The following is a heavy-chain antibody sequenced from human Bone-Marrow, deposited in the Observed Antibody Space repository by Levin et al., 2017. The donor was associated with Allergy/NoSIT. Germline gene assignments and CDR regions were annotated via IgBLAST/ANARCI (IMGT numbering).Heavy chain of an antibody. V-gene: IGHV3-21*01. CDR1: GFSFSSYN. Sequence: PGESLKISCTASGFSFSSYNMNWVRQAPGKGLEWVSYISSSSSDIEYAESMKGRFTISRDNAKNSLYLQLNSLRVEDTAEYYCARVGLRFLETLGPEGEDGGMDVWGQGTTVTVSS. D-gene: IGHD3-3*01. CDR2: ISSSSSDI. CDR3: ARVGLRFLETLGPEGEDGGMDV. J-gene: IGHJ6*02.